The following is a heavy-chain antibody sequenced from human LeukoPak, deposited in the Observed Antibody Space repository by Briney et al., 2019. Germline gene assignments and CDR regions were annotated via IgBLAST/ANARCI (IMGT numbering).Heavy chain of an antibody. D-gene: IGHD6-25*01. CDR3: ARELAAVTHPFDY. V-gene: IGHV3-21*01. J-gene: IGHJ4*02. CDR1: GFTFSSYS. CDR2: ISSSSSYI. Sequence: SGGSLRLSCAASGFTFSSYSMNWVRQAPGKGLEWVSSISSSSSYIYYADSVKGRFTISRDNAKNSLCLQMNSLRAEDTAVYYCARELAAVTHPFDYWGQGTLVTVSS.